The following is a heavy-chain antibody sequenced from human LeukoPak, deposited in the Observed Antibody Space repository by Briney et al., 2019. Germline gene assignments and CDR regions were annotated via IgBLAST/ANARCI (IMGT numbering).Heavy chain of an antibody. J-gene: IGHJ4*02. CDR2: IAGGGGST. CDR1: GFNFDTHA. Sequence: GGSLRLSCAASGFNFDTHAMNWVRQAPGKGLEWVSIIAGGGGSTYYADSVKGRFTVSRDNSKDTLFLQMNSLRDEDTAVYYCAKLTTSWGQGTLVTVSS. V-gene: IGHV3-23*01. CDR3: AKLTTS. D-gene: IGHD4-11*01.